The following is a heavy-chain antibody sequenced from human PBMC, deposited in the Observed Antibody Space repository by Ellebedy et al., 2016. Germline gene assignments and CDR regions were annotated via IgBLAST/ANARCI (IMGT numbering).Heavy chain of an antibody. J-gene: IGHJ4*02. CDR3: ARDGSEWSRDY. D-gene: IGHD3-3*01. V-gene: IGHV3-21*01. CDR2: IVFSGTAT. CDR1: GFTFNIAG. Sequence: GESLKISXAASGFTFNIAGMTWVRQAPGKGLEWVATIVFSGTATYYSDSVKSRFIISRDNAKNSLFLQMNSLRVEDTAVYYCARDGSEWSRDYWGQGTLVTVSS.